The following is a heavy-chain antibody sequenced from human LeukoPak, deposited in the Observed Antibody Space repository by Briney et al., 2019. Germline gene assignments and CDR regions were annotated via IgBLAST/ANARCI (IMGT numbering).Heavy chain of an antibody. V-gene: IGHV1-69*04. CDR3: ARGGYDFSYYYYYMDV. Sequence: SVKVSCKASGGTFSSYAISWVRQAPGQGLEWMGRIIPILGIANYAQKFQGRVTITADKSTSTAYMELSSLRSEDTAVYYCARGGYDFSYYYYYMDVWGKGTTVTVSS. CDR1: GGTFSSYA. D-gene: IGHD3-3*01. CDR2: IIPILGIA. J-gene: IGHJ6*03.